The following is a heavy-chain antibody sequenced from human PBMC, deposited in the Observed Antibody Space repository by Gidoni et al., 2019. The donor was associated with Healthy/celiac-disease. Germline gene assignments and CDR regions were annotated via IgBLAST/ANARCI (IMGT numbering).Heavy chain of an antibody. Sequence: QVQLVESGGGVVQPGRSLRLSCAASGFTFTSSGMHGVRQAPGKGLEWVAVISYDGSNKYYADSVKGRFTISRDNSKNTLYLQMNSLRAEDTAVYYCAKDGIVGELRGKYYYYYMDVWGKGTTVTVSS. D-gene: IGHD1-26*01. CDR2: ISYDGSNK. V-gene: IGHV3-30*18. CDR3: AKDGIVGELRGKYYYYYMDV. J-gene: IGHJ6*03. CDR1: GFTFTSSG.